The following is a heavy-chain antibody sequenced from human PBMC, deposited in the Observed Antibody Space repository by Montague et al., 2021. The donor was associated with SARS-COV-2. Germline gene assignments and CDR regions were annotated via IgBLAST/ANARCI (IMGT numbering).Heavy chain of an antibody. J-gene: IGHJ4*02. D-gene: IGHD3-22*01. CDR1: GASIGSSSYY. Sequence: SETLSLTCTVSGASIGSSSYYWGWIRQPPGKGLEWIGSIYYSGSTHYNPSLKSRVTISVDTSKNQFSLKLSSVTAADTAVYYCARHGKTRIAMIVVVIGYFDYWGQGTLVTVSS. CDR2: IYYSGST. CDR3: ARHGKTRIAMIVVVIGYFDY. V-gene: IGHV4-39*01.